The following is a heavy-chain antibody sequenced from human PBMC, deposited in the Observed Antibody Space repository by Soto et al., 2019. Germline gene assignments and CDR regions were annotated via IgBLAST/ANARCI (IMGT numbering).Heavy chain of an antibody. CDR1: GYTFISYS. D-gene: IGHD6-13*01. Sequence: QVQLVQSGGEVKKPGASVNISCKATGYTFISYSITWVRQAPGQGLEWMGWISTYNGNTKYAQSLQGRVTLTRDTSTNTAFMEIRGLRSDDTAIYYCAREGAHSTGWYDCFDQWVQGTLVAVSS. J-gene: IGHJ4*02. V-gene: IGHV1-18*04. CDR2: ISTYNGNT. CDR3: AREGAHSTGWYDCFDQ.